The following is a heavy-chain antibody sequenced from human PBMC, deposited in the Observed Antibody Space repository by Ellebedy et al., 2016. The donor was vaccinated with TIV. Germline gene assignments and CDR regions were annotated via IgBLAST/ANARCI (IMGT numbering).Heavy chain of an antibody. CDR2: ISGSGGST. CDR1: GFTFSSYA. Sequence: GESLKISXAASGFTFSSYAMSWVRQAPGKGLEWVSAISGSGGSTYYADSVKGRFTISRDNSKNTLYLQMNSLRAEDTAVYYCARGERIQLWFTESHMDVWGKGTTVTVSS. J-gene: IGHJ6*03. V-gene: IGHV3-23*01. D-gene: IGHD5-18*01. CDR3: ARGERIQLWFTESHMDV.